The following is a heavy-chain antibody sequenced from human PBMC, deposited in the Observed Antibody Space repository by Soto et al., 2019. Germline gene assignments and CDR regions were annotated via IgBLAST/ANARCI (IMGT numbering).Heavy chain of an antibody. CDR1: GYSFTSYW. V-gene: IGHV5-10-1*01. CDR2: IDPSDSYT. J-gene: IGHJ4*02. D-gene: IGHD2-2*01. CDR3: ARRDYGAAMSSHFDY. Sequence: GESLKISCKGSGYSFTSYWISWVRQMPGKGLEWMGRIDPSDSYTNYSPSFQGHVTISADKSISTAYLQWSSLKASDTAMYYCARRDYGAAMSSHFDYWGQGTLVTVLL.